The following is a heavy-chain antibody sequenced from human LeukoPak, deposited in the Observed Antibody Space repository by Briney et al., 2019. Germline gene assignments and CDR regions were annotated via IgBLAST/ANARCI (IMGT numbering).Heavy chain of an antibody. V-gene: IGHV3-30*02. CDR3: AKGLLGYCSSTSCCVDY. D-gene: IGHD2-2*01. CDR2: IRHDGSNK. CDR1: GFTFSSYG. Sequence: GGSLRLSCAASGFTFSSYGMHWVRQAPGKGLEWVAFIRHDGSNKYYADSVKGRFTISRDNSKNTLYLQMNSLRAEDTAVYYCAKGLLGYCSSTSCCVDYWGQGTLVTVSS. J-gene: IGHJ4*02.